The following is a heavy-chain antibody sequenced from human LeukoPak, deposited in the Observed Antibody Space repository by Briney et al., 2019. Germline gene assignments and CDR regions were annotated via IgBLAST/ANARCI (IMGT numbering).Heavy chain of an antibody. Sequence: GGSLRLSCAASGFTFSSYGMHWVRQAPGKGLEWVAVIWYDGSNKYYADSVKGRFTISRDNSKNTLYLQMNSLRAEDTAVYYCARDSSGESLVGNDAFDIRGQGTMVTVSS. CDR3: ARDSSGESLVGNDAFDI. CDR2: IWYDGSNK. CDR1: GFTFSSYG. J-gene: IGHJ3*02. D-gene: IGHD6-19*01. V-gene: IGHV3-33*01.